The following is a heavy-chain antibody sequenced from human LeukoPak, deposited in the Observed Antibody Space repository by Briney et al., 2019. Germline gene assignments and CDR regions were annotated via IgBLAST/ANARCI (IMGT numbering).Heavy chain of an antibody. CDR2: ISGSGGST. CDR3: AKSTERLLYSLEIDY. V-gene: IGHV3-23*01. D-gene: IGHD2-2*02. Sequence: GGSLRLSCAASGFTFSSYAMSWVRQSPGKGLEWVSAISGSGGSTYYADSVKGRFHISRDNSKNTLYLQMNSLRAEDTAVYYCAKSTERLLYSLEIDYWGQGTLVTVSS. CDR1: GFTFSSYA. J-gene: IGHJ4*02.